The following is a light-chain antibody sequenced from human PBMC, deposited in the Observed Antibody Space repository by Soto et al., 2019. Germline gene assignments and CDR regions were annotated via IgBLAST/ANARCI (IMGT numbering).Light chain of an antibody. Sequence: DIVMTQSPDSLAVSLGERATINCKSSQSLLYRSNNNNYLAWYQQKPGQPPQLLIYWPSTRESGVPDRFTGSGSGTDFPLTISSLQAADVAVYYCQQYYTTPYTFGQGTKLEIK. CDR2: WPS. CDR1: QSLLYRSNNNNY. J-gene: IGKJ2*01. CDR3: QQYYTTPYT. V-gene: IGKV4-1*01.